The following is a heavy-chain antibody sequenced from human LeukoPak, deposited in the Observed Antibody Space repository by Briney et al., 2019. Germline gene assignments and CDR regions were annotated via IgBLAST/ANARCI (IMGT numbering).Heavy chain of an antibody. J-gene: IGHJ5*02. D-gene: IGHD2-15*01. CDR1: GYTFTNYR. V-gene: IGHV5-51*01. Sequence: GESPRISCKASGYTFTNYRIGWVRQMPGKGLEWMGIIYPGDSDTRYSPSFQGQVTISADKSINTAYLQWSSLKASDSAMYYCALAVPKYFDPWGQGTLFTVSS. CDR3: ALAVPKYFDP. CDR2: IYPGDSDT.